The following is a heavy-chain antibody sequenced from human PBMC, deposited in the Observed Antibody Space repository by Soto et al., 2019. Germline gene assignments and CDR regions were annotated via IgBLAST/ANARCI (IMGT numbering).Heavy chain of an antibody. CDR1: GFTLSTFW. Sequence: PGGSLRLSCAASGFTLSTFWMSWVRQAPGKGLEWVANIKQDGTERNDVDSVKGRFTISRDNAKNSLYLQMNSLRAEDTAVYYCARGLFNYYYGMDVWGQGTTVTVSS. J-gene: IGHJ6*02. CDR2: IKQDGTER. V-gene: IGHV3-7*01. CDR3: ARGLFNYYYGMDV.